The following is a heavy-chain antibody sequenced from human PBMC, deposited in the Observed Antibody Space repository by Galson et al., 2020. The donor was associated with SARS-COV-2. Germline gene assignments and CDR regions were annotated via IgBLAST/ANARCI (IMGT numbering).Heavy chain of an antibody. D-gene: IGHD3-22*01. CDR2: ISSSSSTI. V-gene: IGHV3-48*04. Sequence: GESLKISCAASGFTFSSYSMNWVRQAPGKGLEWVSYISSSSSTIYYADSVKGRLTISRDNAKNSLYLQMNSLRAEDTAVYYCAGLIYYYDSSGYYYPTFDSWGQGTLVTVSS. CDR1: GFTFSSYS. CDR3: AGLIYYYDSSGYYYPTFDS. J-gene: IGHJ4*02.